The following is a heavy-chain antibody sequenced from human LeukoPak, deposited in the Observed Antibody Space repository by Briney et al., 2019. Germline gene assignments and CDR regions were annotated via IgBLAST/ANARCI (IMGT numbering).Heavy chain of an antibody. Sequence: GGSLRLSCAASGFTFSNYGMSWVRQAPGKGLEWVSVISGRGGSTYYADSVKGRFTISRDNSRNTLYLQMNSLRAEDTAVYYCAKDLIAAAGTSSYWGQGTLVTVSS. CDR2: ISGRGGST. D-gene: IGHD6-13*01. CDR1: GFTFSNYG. V-gene: IGHV3-23*01. J-gene: IGHJ4*02. CDR3: AKDLIAAAGTSSY.